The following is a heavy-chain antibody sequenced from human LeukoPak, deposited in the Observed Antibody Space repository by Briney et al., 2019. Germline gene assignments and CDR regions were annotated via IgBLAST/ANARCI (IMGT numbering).Heavy chain of an antibody. Sequence: SVNVSCKASGGTFSSYAISWVRQAPGQGLEWMGGIIPIFGTANYAQKFQGRVTITADESTSTAYMELSSLRSEDTAVYYCARASLDGYNQRYYFDYWGQGTLVTVSS. J-gene: IGHJ4*02. CDR3: ARASLDGYNQRYYFDY. V-gene: IGHV1-69*01. CDR1: GGTFSSYA. D-gene: IGHD5-24*01. CDR2: IIPIFGTA.